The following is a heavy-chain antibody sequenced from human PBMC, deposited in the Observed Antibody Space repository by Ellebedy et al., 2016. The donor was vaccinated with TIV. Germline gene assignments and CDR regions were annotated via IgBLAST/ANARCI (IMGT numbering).Heavy chain of an antibody. V-gene: IGHV5-51*01. CDR1: GYSFTSYW. Sequence: GESLKISCKGSGYSFTSYWIGWVRQMPGKGLEWMGIIYPGDSDTRYSPSFQGQVTISADKSISTAYLQWSSLKASDTAMYYCARLRVTRPYYDFWSGSPFYGMDVWGQGTTVTVSS. D-gene: IGHD3-3*01. CDR2: IYPGDSDT. CDR3: ARLRVTRPYYDFWSGSPFYGMDV. J-gene: IGHJ6*02.